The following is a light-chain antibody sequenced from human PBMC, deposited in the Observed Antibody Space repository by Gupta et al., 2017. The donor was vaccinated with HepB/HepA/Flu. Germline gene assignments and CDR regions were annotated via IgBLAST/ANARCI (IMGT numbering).Light chain of an antibody. CDR3: QQYSNYPCS. J-gene: IGKJ2*04. V-gene: IGKV1-5*03. CDR2: QTS. Sequence: IQMTQSPSTLSASVGDRVTITCRASQNVSHWLAWYQQKPGKAPDLLIYQTSTLQSGVPSTFSGSGFGSEFTLTISSLQPDDFATYYCQQYSNYPCSFGQGAKLEIK. CDR1: QNVSHW.